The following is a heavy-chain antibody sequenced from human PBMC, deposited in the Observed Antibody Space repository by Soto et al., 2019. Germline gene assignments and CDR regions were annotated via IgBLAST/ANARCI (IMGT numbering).Heavy chain of an antibody. CDR1: GGSFSGYY. CDR2: INHSGST. J-gene: IGHJ5*01. D-gene: IGHD3-16*01. Sequence: SETLSLTCAVYGGSFSGYYWSWIRQPPGKGLEWIGEINHSGSTNYNPSLKSRVTISGDTSKNQFSLKLSSVTAADTAVYYCASLRVAAYDYVWGSYKTSHNWFDPWGQGTLVTVSS. V-gene: IGHV4-34*01. CDR3: ASLRVAAYDYVWGSYKTSHNWFDP.